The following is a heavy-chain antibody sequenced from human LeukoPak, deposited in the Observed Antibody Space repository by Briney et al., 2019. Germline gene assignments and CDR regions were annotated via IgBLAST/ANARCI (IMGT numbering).Heavy chain of an antibody. CDR3: TRNRGLSAIHPHN. J-gene: IGHJ4*02. Sequence: PGGSLRLSCAASGFTFSNYAMSWVRQTPGTGLEWVSSIYGSDSSTYNADSVKGRFTISRDNSKSTLYLRMNSLRDEDTAVYYCTRNRGLSAIHPHNWGQGALVTVSS. CDR1: GFTFSNYA. CDR2: IYGSDSST. D-gene: IGHD2-2*02. V-gene: IGHV3-23*05.